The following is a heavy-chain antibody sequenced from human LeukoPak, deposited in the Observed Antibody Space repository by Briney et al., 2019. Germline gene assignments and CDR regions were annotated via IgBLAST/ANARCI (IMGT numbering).Heavy chain of an antibody. CDR3: ARKPAPAD. CDR1: GFPFSTYS. Sequence: PGGSLRLSCAASGFPFSTYSMNWVRQAPGKGLVWVSRISTDGSSTSYADSVKGRFTISRDNAKNTLYLQMNSLRAEDTAVYYCARKPAPADWGQGTLVTASS. V-gene: IGHV3-74*01. CDR2: ISTDGSST. J-gene: IGHJ4*02. D-gene: IGHD6-25*01.